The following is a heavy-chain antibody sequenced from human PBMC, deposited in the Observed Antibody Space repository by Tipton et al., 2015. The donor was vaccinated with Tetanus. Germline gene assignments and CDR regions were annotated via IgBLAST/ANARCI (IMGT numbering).Heavy chain of an antibody. V-gene: IGHV1-2*02. Sequence: QLVQSGAEVKKPGASVKVSCRASGYTFTGYYLHWVRQAPGQGLEWMGWINPNDSGTNCAQKIQDRVTMTRDTSINTAYMELSGLLSDDTAVYYCAKLNPLHGNDYCGMDVWGQGTTVTVSS. D-gene: IGHD5-12*01. CDR3: AKLNPLHGNDYCGMDV. CDR1: GYTFTGYY. CDR2: INPNDSGT. J-gene: IGHJ6*02.